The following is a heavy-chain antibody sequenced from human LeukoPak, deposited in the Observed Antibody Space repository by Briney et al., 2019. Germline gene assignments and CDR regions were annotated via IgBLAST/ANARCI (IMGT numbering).Heavy chain of an antibody. CDR2: TYYRSKWYN. V-gene: IGHV6-1*01. J-gene: IGHJ5*02. CDR3: AGYSYGVRPS. CDR1: GDSVSSNSAA. D-gene: IGHD5-18*01. Sequence: LQTLSLTCVISGDSVSSNSAAWNWIRQSPSRGLEWLGRTYYRSKWYNDYAVSVKSRITINPDTSKDQFSLHLNSVTPEDTAVYYCAGYSYGVRPSWGQGTLVTVSS.